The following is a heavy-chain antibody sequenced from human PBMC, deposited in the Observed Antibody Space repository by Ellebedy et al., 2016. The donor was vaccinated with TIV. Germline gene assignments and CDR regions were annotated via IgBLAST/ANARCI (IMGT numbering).Heavy chain of an antibody. J-gene: IGHJ3*02. V-gene: IGHV1-2*02. CDR2: INPNSGGT. CDR3: ARGRGSFAFDI. D-gene: IGHD3-10*01. Sequence: AASVKVSCKASGYTFTGYYMNWVRQAPGQGLEWMGWINPNSGGTNYAQKFQGRVTMTRDTSINTAYMELSRLRSDDTAVYYCARGRGSFAFDIWGQGTVVTVSS. CDR1: GYTFTGYY.